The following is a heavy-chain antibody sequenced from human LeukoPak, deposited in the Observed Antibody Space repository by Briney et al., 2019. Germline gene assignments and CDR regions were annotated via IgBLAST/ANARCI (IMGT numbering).Heavy chain of an antibody. Sequence: GGSLRLSCAASGFTFSDYYMSWIRQAPGKGLEWVSYISSSGSTIYYADSVKGRFTISRDNAKNSLYLQMNSLRAEDTAVYYCARRNYYDSSDNFDYWGQGTLVTVSS. CDR3: ARRNYYDSSDNFDY. D-gene: IGHD3-22*01. V-gene: IGHV3-11*04. CDR2: ISSSGSTI. J-gene: IGHJ4*02. CDR1: GFTFSDYY.